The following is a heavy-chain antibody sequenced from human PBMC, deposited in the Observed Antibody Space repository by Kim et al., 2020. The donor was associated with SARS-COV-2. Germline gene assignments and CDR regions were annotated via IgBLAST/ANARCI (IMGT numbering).Heavy chain of an antibody. CDR3: ARVEIYYGSGSSNWFDP. J-gene: IGHJ5*02. Sequence: SVKVSCKASGGTFSSYAISWVRQAPGQGLEWMGGIIPIFGTANYAQKFQGRVTITADESTSTAYMELSSLRSEDTAVYYCARVEIYYGSGSSNWFDPWGQGTLVTVSS. CDR1: GGTFSSYA. D-gene: IGHD3-10*01. V-gene: IGHV1-69*13. CDR2: IIPIFGTA.